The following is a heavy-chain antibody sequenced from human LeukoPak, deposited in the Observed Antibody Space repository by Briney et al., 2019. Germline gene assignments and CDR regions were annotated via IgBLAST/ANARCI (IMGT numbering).Heavy chain of an antibody. CDR3: ARREWLGRFDY. CDR2: ISGSGGST. CDR1: GFTFSSYA. J-gene: IGHJ4*02. D-gene: IGHD3-3*01. V-gene: IGHV3-23*01. Sequence: PGGSLRLSCAASGFTFSSYAMSWVRQAPGKGLEWVSAISGSGGSTYYADSGKGRFTISRANSKNTLYLQMNSLRAEDTAVYYCARREWLGRFDYWGQGTLVTVS.